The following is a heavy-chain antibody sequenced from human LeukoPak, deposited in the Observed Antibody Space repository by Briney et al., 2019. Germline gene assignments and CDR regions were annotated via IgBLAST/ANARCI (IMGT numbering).Heavy chain of an antibody. D-gene: IGHD5-12*01. J-gene: IGHJ4*02. CDR3: ARDGTYTDYDPDFDI. Sequence: GGSLRLSCAASGFTFSRFWMSWIRQAPGKGLEWVANIKQDGSEKYYVDSVKGRFTISRDNAKNSLYLQMNSLRAEDTAVFYCARDGTYTDYDPDFDIWGQGTLVTVSS. CDR2: IKQDGSEK. V-gene: IGHV3-7*04. CDR1: GFTFSRFW.